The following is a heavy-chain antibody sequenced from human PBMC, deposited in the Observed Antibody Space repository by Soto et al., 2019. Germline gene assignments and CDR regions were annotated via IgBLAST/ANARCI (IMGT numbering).Heavy chain of an antibody. D-gene: IGHD3-9*01. V-gene: IGHV3-30-3*01. CDR1: GFTFSSYA. J-gene: IGHJ4*02. CDR3: ARAGGYYDILTGYYGYFDY. Sequence: QVQLVESGGGVVQPGRSLRLSCAASGFTFSSYAMHWVRQAPGKGLEWVAVISYDGSNKYYADSVKGRFTISRDNSKNTLYLQMNSLRAEDTAVYYCARAGGYYDILTGYYGYFDYWGQGTLVTVSS. CDR2: ISYDGSNK.